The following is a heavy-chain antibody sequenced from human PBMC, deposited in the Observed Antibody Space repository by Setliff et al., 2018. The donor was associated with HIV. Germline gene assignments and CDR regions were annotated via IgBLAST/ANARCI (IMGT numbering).Heavy chain of an antibody. CDR3: AKDRNFPNDVFDT. CDR1: GFTFSTYA. J-gene: IGHJ3*02. Sequence: PGGSLRLSWAASGFTFSTYAMSWVRQAPGKGLEWVSAISGGSGRTYYVATVKGRFTISRDDSKNTLYLQMNSLRAEDTGIYYCAKDRNFPNDVFDTWGQGTMVTISS. CDR2: ISGGSGRT. V-gene: IGHV3-23*01.